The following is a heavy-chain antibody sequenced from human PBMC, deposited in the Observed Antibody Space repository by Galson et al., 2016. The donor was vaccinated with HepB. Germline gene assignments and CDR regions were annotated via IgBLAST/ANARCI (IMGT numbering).Heavy chain of an antibody. J-gene: IGHJ4*02. Sequence: PALVKPTQTLTLTCSFSGFSLNTSGVGLAWVRQPPGGALEWIAFVYWDDDQHFSPSLENRLTITKDASKNQVVLTVTDIDPVDTATYYCAHSPYYDSRLVYWGQGTLVTVSS. CDR2: VYWDDDQ. V-gene: IGHV2-5*02. CDR3: AHSPYYDSRLVY. D-gene: IGHD3-3*01. CDR1: GFSLNTSGVG.